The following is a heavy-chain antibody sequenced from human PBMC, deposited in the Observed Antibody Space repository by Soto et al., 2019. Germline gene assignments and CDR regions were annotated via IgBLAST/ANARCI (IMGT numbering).Heavy chain of an antibody. D-gene: IGHD3-16*02. V-gene: IGHV5-51*01. CDR1: GYSFTSYW. J-gene: IGHJ6*02. Sequence: GESLKISCKGSGYSFTSYWIGWVRQMPGKGLEWMGIIYPGDSDTRYSPSFQGQVTISADKPISTAYLQWSSLKASDTAMYYCARQGRPMITFGGVIVIRPYYGMDVWGQGTTVTVSS. CDR2: IYPGDSDT. CDR3: ARQGRPMITFGGVIVIRPYYGMDV.